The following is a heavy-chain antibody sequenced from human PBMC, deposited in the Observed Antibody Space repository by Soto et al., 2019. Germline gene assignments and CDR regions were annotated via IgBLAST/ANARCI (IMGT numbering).Heavy chain of an antibody. CDR3: AKLYYCRVTYCYPHDY. Sequence: EVQVLESGGGLVQPGGSLRLSCAASVITFSNYDMNWVRQAPGKGLEWVSLITGSGGGTFYADSVKGRFTISRDNSKNPLHLQMNSLRAEDTSVYYCAKLYYCRVTYCYPHDYWGQGTLVTVSS. V-gene: IGHV3-23*01. CDR1: VITFSNYD. J-gene: IGHJ4*02. D-gene: IGHD2-21*02. CDR2: ITGSGGGT.